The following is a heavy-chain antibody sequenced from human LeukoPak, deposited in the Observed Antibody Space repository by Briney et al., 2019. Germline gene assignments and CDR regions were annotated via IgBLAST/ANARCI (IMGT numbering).Heavy chain of an antibody. D-gene: IGHD4-17*01. J-gene: IGHJ4*02. V-gene: IGHV1-69*13. CDR1: GGTFSSYA. Sequence: SVKVSCMASGGTFSSYAISWVRQAPGQGLEWMGGIIPIFGTANYAQKFQGRVTITADESTSTAYMELSSLRSEDTAVYYCARDDYGDYYFDYWGQGTLVTVSS. CDR3: ARDDYGDYYFDY. CDR2: IIPIFGTA.